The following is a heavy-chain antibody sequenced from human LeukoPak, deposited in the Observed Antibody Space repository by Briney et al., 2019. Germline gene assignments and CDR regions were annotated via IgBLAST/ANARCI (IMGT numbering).Heavy chain of an antibody. Sequence: SETLSLTCTVSGGSISSYYWSWIRQPAGKGLEWIGRIYNSGSTNYNPSLKSRVTMSVDTSKNQFSLKLSSVTAADTAVYYCARDFSPDTYYDFWSGYADAFDIWGQGTMVTVSS. J-gene: IGHJ3*02. D-gene: IGHD3-3*01. V-gene: IGHV4-4*07. CDR3: ARDFSPDTYYDFWSGYADAFDI. CDR2: IYNSGST. CDR1: GGSISSYY.